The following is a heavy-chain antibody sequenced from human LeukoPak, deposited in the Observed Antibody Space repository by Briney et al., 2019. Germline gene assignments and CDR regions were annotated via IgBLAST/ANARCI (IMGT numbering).Heavy chain of an antibody. Sequence: SETLSLTCTVSGGSISSSSYYWGWIRQLPGKGLEWIGSIYYSGSTYYNPSLKSRVTISVDTSKNRFSLKLSSVTAADTAVYYCARDPYGSGSYFHYWGQGTLVTVSS. CDR3: ARDPYGSGSYFHY. CDR1: GGSISSSSYY. J-gene: IGHJ4*02. CDR2: IYYSGST. D-gene: IGHD3-10*01. V-gene: IGHV4-39*07.